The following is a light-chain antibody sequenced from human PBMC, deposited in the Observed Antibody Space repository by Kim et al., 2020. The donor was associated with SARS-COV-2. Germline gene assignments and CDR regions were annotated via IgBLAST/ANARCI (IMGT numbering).Light chain of an antibody. CDR1: QSIATY. CDR2: AAS. J-gene: IGKJ1*01. V-gene: IGKV1-39*01. Sequence: AAVGDRVTITCRASQSIATYLNWYQQKPGKAPKLLIYAASSLQSGVPSRFSGSGSGTDFTLTISTLQPEDFATYYCQQSYSTRWTFGQGTKVDIK. CDR3: QQSYSTRWT.